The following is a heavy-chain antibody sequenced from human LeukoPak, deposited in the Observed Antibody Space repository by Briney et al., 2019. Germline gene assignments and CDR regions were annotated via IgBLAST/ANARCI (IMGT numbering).Heavy chain of an antibody. D-gene: IGHD2-15*01. CDR1: GFSVSSNY. J-gene: IGHJ4*02. CDR2: IYNSGTR. Sequence: GGSLRLACAASGFSVSSNYMSWVRQAPGECLEWVSVIYNSGTRKYADSVKDRFNIARDNAKNTLYLQMNSLRAEDTAVYYCARGWEWWDYWGQGTLVTVSS. CDR3: ARGWEWWDY. V-gene: IGHV3-53*01.